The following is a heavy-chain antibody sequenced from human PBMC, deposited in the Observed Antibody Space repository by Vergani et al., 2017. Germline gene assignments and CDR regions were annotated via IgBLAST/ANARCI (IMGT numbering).Heavy chain of an antibody. J-gene: IGHJ4*02. CDR1: GGSISSYY. V-gene: IGHV4-59*01. D-gene: IGHD3-22*01. CDR2: IYYSGST. Sequence: QVQLQESGPGLVKPSETLSLTCTVSGGSISSYYWSWIRQPPGQGLEWIGYIYYSGSTNYNPSLKSRVTISVDTSKNQFSLKLSAVTAADTAVYYCAREAYYYDSSGYYYPGGGVDYWGQGTLVTVSS. CDR3: AREAYYYDSSGYYYPGGGVDY.